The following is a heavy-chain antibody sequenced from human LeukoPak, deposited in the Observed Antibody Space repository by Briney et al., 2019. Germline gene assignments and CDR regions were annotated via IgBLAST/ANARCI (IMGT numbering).Heavy chain of an antibody. J-gene: IGHJ4*02. V-gene: IGHV1-69*01. CDR1: GGTFSSYA. Sequence: SVTVSCTASGGTFSSYAISWVRQAPGQGLEWMGGIIPIFGTANYAQKFQGRVTITADESTSTAYMEPSSLRSEDTAVYYCARLLSSGSYFYFDYWGQGTLVTVSS. CDR3: ARLLSSGSYFYFDY. D-gene: IGHD1-26*01. CDR2: IIPIFGTA.